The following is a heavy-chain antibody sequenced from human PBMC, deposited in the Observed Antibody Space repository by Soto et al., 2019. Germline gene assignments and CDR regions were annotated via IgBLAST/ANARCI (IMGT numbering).Heavy chain of an antibody. CDR2: IIPIFGTA. D-gene: IGHD3-22*01. V-gene: IGHV1-69*01. Sequence: QVQLVQSGAEVKKPGSPVKVSCKASGGTFSSYAISWVRQAPGQGLEWMGGIIPIFGTANYAQKFQGRVTITADESTSTAYMELSSLRSEDTAVYYCAREDGYYYDRQDAFDIWGQGTMVTVSS. J-gene: IGHJ3*02. CDR3: AREDGYYYDRQDAFDI. CDR1: GGTFSSYA.